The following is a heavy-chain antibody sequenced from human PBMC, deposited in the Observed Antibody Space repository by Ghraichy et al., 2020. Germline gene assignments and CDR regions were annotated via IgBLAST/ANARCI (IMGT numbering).Heavy chain of an antibody. Sequence: GESLNISCAASGFTFSSSAMSWVRQAPGKGLEWVSGIIGGGGLTYYADSVKGRFTISRDNSKNTLYLEVNSLRVEDTAVYYCAREGGTHYGWFDPWGQGTLVTVSS. CDR2: IIGGGGLT. CDR3: AREGGTHYGWFDP. V-gene: IGHV3-23*01. CDR1: GFTFSSSA. J-gene: IGHJ5*02. D-gene: IGHD4-17*01.